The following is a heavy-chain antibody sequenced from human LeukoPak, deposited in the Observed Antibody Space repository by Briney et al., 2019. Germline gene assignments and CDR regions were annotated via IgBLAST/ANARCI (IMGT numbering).Heavy chain of an antibody. CDR1: GYTLTDLTEYY. CDR2: INPNNGGT. J-gene: IGHJ4*02. CDR3: ARRLGGSSEGYEF. D-gene: IGHD1-26*01. Sequence: GASVKVSCKASGYTLTDLTEYYIHWVRQAPGQGLDWMGRINPNNGGTKYAQKFQGRVTMTRDMSMNTAYTELSSLTSDDTAVYYCARRLGGSSEGYEFWGQGPLVTVSS. V-gene: IGHV1-2*02.